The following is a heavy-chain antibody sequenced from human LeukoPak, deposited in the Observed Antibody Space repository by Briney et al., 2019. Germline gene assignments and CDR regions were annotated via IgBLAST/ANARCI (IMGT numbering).Heavy chain of an antibody. CDR3: ARGEWSSSPFDY. CDR2: ISTSSIYI. J-gene: IGHJ4*02. D-gene: IGHD6-6*01. Sequence: GGSLRLSCAASGFTLSSYSMNWVRQAPGEGLEWISFISTSSIYISYADSVKGRFTISRDNARNSLYLQMNSLRAEDTAVYYCARGEWSSSPFDYWGQGTLVTVSS. CDR1: GFTLSSYS. V-gene: IGHV3-21*01.